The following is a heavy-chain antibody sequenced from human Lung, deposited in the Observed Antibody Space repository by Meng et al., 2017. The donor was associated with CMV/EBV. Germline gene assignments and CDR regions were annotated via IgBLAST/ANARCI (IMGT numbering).Heavy chain of an antibody. CDR3: ARRNSIDVAGYWFDP. CDR2: IYYTGST. J-gene: IGHJ5*02. CDR1: GGSISGSRHY. D-gene: IGHD6-19*01. V-gene: IGHV4-39*07. Sequence: GSLRLSCTVSGGSISGSRHYWGWVRQPPGKGLEWIGSIYYTGSTYYNESLKGRVTVSVDTPKNEFSLKLNSVTAADTAVYYCARRNSIDVAGYWFDPWGQGTLVTVSS.